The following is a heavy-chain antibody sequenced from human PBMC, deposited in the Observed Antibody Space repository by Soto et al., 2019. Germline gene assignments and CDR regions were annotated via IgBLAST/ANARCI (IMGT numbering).Heavy chain of an antibody. Sequence: EVQLVESGGGLVQPGWALRLSCAASGFTVSNNYISWVRQAPGKGLEWVSVIHSGGNTYYADSVKGRFTISRDNSKNTLYLQMNSLRVEDTAVYYCARGGGGAPVDHWGQGTLVTVSS. J-gene: IGHJ4*02. D-gene: IGHD3-10*01. CDR2: IHSGGNT. CDR1: GFTVSNNY. CDR3: ARGGGGAPVDH. V-gene: IGHV3-66*01.